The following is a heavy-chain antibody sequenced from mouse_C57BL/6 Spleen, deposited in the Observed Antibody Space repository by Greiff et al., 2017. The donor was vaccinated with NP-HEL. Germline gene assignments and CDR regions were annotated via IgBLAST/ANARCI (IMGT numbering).Heavy chain of an antibody. Sequence: QVQLKQPGAELVKPGASVKLSCKASGYTFTSYWMHWVKQRPGQGLEWIGVIYPNSGSTNYNEKFKSKATLTVDKSSSTAYMQLSSLTSEDSAVYYGARWDRAMDYWGQGTSVTVSS. J-gene: IGHJ4*01. D-gene: IGHD3-3*01. CDR3: ARWDRAMDY. V-gene: IGHV1-64*01. CDR2: IYPNSGST. CDR1: GYTFTSYW.